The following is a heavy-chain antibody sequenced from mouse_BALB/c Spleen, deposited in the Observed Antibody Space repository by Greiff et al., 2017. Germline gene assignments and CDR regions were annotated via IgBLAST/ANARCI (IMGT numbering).Heavy chain of an antibody. Sequence: QVQLQQSGAELARPGASVKLSCKASGYTFTSWMQWVKQRPGQGLEWIGAIYPGDGDTRYTQKFKGKATLTADKSSSTAYMQLSSLASEDSAVYYCAREGGDYWGQGTSVTVSS. CDR1: GYTFTSW. J-gene: IGHJ4*01. V-gene: IGHV1-87*01. CDR3: AREGGDY. CDR2: IYPGDGDT.